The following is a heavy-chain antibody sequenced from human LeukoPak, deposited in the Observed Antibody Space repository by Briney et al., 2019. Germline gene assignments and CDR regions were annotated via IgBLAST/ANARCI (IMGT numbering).Heavy chain of an antibody. V-gene: IGHV3-23*01. CDR2: ISGSDGNT. CDR3: AKDPGGYYYYFDY. Sequence: HTGGSLRLSCAASGFTFSSYVMSWVRQAPGKGLEWVSAISGSDGNTYYADSVKGRFTISRDNSKNTLYLQMNSLRAEDTAIYYCAKDPGGYYYYFDYWGQGTLVTVSS. CDR1: GFTFSSYV. D-gene: IGHD3-3*01. J-gene: IGHJ4*02.